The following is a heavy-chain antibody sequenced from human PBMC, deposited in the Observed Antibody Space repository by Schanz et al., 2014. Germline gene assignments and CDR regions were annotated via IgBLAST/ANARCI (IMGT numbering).Heavy chain of an antibody. CDR2: IYYSGST. CDR3: ARGGRTTYNYYYGMDV. D-gene: IGHD1-1*01. CDR1: GGSISSGGYS. Sequence: QVQLQESGPGLVKPSGTLSLTCAVSGGSISSGGYSWNWIRQPPGKGLEWIVYIYYSGSTYYNPSLKSRVTISVDTSKNQFSLKLRSVTAADTAVYYCARGGRTTYNYYYGMDVWGQGTTVTVSS. V-gene: IGHV4-30-4*07. J-gene: IGHJ6*02.